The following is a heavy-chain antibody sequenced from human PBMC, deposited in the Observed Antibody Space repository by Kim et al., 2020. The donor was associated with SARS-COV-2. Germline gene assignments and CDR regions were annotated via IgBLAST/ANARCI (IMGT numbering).Heavy chain of an antibody. CDR3: ARAPEQWLAGGDFWFDP. D-gene: IGHD6-19*01. J-gene: IGHJ5*02. Sequence: SETLSLTCTVSGGSISSGGYYWSWIRQHPGKGLEWIGYIYYSGSTYYNPSLKSRVTISVDTSKNQFSLKLSSVTAADTAVYYCARAPEQWLAGGDFWFDPWGQGTLGTVSS. V-gene: IGHV4-31*03. CDR2: IYYSGST. CDR1: GGSISSGGYY.